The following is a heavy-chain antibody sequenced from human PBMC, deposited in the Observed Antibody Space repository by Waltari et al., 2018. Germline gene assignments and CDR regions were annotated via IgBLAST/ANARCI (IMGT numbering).Heavy chain of an antibody. Sequence: HVQLQESGPGLVKPSETLSLTCTVSGYSISSGYYWGWIRQPPGKGLEWIGSIYHSGGTNYNPSLKSRVTLSVDTSKNLFSLKLNSVTAADTAVYYCVTSTGTVTSGFYYYYMDVWAKGTTVTVSS. CDR1: GYSISSGYY. J-gene: IGHJ6*03. D-gene: IGHD4-17*01. CDR2: IYHSGGT. V-gene: IGHV4-38-2*02. CDR3: VTSTGTVTSGFYYYYMDV.